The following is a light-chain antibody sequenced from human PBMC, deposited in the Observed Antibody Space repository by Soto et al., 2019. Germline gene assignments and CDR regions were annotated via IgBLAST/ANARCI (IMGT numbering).Light chain of an antibody. CDR3: QQYDDWPLT. J-gene: IGKJ4*01. V-gene: IGKV3-15*01. Sequence: EKVMTQSPATLSVSPGERATLSCRASESIKNRLAWYQQKPGQGPRLLIYDAFTRATDIPARFSGSASGTEFTLIISSLQSEDSAFYYCQQYDDWPLTLGGGTKVDIK. CDR2: DAF. CDR1: ESIKNR.